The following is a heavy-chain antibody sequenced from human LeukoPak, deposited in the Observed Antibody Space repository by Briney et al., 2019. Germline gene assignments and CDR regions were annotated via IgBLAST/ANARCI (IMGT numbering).Heavy chain of an antibody. D-gene: IGHD3-10*01. CDR1: GGTFSSYA. CDR3: ARRRITMVRGVIIRDYYYYYGMDV. J-gene: IGHJ6*02. Sequence: ASVKVSCKASGGTFSSYAISWVRQAPGQGLEWMGGIIPIFGTANYAQKFQGRVTITTDESTSTAYMELSSLRSEDTAVYYCARRRITMVRGVIIRDYYYYYGMDVWGQGTTVTVSS. V-gene: IGHV1-69*05. CDR2: IIPIFGTA.